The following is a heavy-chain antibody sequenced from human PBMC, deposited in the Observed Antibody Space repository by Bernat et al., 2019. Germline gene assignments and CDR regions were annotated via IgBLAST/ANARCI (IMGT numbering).Heavy chain of an antibody. CDR2: ISHDARDR. CDR3: VRDADYRVDY. CDR1: GFTFGGQV. V-gene: IGHV3-74*01. Sequence: EVQLVESGGGLVQPGGSWRLPGAALGFTFGGQVMHWFAQPPGTGRGWISRISHDARDRNYADSVKGRFTISRDNAKNTLYLQMDSLRADDTALYYCVRDADYRVDYWGLGTLVTVSS. J-gene: IGHJ4*02. D-gene: IGHD4-4*01.